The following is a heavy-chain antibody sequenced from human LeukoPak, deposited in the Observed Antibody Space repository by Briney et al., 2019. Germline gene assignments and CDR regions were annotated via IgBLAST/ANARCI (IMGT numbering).Heavy chain of an antibody. J-gene: IGHJ4*02. V-gene: IGHV3-23*01. D-gene: IGHD4-23*01. CDR2: ISGSGGST. CDR3: AKDSKLFPFDY. CDR1: GFAFSTYA. Sequence: GGSLRLSCAASGFAFSTYAMSWVRQAPGKGLEWVSAISGSGGSTYYADSVKGRFTISRDNSKNTLYLQMNSLRAEDTAVYYCAKDSKLFPFDYWGQGTLVTVSP.